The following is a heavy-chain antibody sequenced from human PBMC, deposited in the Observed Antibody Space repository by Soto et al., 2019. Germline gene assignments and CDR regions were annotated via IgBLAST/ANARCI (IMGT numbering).Heavy chain of an antibody. D-gene: IGHD3-16*01. Sequence: QLQLQEPGPGLVKPSETLSLTCTVSGGSISSSSYYWGWIRQPPGKGLEWIGSIYYSGTTYYNPSLKSRVTIPVDTSRNQFSLKLSSVTAADTAVYYCARLTRLRVAVAPHFDYWGQGTLVTVSS. J-gene: IGHJ4*02. CDR3: ARLTRLRVAVAPHFDY. V-gene: IGHV4-39*01. CDR2: IYYSGTT. CDR1: GGSISSSSYY.